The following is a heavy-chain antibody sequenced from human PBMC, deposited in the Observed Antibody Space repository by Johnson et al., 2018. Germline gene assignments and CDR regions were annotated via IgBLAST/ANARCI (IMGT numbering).Heavy chain of an antibody. D-gene: IGHD1-26*01. J-gene: IGHJ3*02. V-gene: IGHV3-73*01. CDR1: GLIFSGST. CDR2: IRSKANSYAT. CDR3: TRHRSGTGDAVDI. Sequence: EVQLVETGGGLVRPGGSLKLSCAASGLIFSGSTMHWVRQASGKGLEWVGRIRSKANSYATAYAASGKGRFTISRDDSKNTAYLQMNSLKTEDTAVYYCTRHRSGTGDAVDIWGQGTMVTVSS.